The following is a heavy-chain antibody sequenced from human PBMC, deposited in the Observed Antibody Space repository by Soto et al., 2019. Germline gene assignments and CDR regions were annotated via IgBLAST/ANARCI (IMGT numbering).Heavy chain of an antibody. D-gene: IGHD5-18*01. CDR3: ARGIGYSYGYPCDY. J-gene: IGHJ4*02. Sequence: PSETLSLTCAVSGSSISSGYYWGWIRQRPGRVRVCNGSLYHGRSTYYTPPLMSRLTISVNTPKNHFCLRRSSVTAADTAIYSSARGIGYSYGYPCDYWGQGTLVTVSS. CDR2: LYHGRST. CDR1: GSSISSGYY. V-gene: IGHV4-38-2*01.